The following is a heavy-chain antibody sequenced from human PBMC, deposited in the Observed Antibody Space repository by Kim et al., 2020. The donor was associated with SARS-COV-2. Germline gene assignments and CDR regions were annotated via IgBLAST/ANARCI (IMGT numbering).Heavy chain of an antibody. D-gene: IGHD6-13*01. CDR1: GFTFSSYS. V-gene: IGHV3-48*02. J-gene: IGHJ4*02. Sequence: GGSLRLSCAASGFTFSSYSINWVRQAPGKGLEWVSYISSSSSTIYYADSVKGRFTISRDNAKNSLYLQMNSLRDEDTAVYYCARVRRGSSWYLSVYSYYFDYWGQGTLVTVSS. CDR2: ISSSSSTI. CDR3: ARVRRGSSWYLSVYSYYFDY.